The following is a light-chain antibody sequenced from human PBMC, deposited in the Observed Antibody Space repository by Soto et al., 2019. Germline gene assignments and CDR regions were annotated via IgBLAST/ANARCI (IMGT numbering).Light chain of an antibody. J-gene: IGKJ4*01. V-gene: IGKV1-27*01. Sequence: DIKMTQSPSSLSASVGDRVTISCRASQGIRNYVAWYQQRPGKVPKLLIYAASTLQSGVPSRFSGSGSGTDFTLTISSLQPEDVATYYCQKYNSVPSFCGGTKVEIK. CDR2: AAS. CDR3: QKYNSVPS. CDR1: QGIRNY.